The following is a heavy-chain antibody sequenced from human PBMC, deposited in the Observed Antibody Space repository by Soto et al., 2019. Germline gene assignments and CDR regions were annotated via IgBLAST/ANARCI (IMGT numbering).Heavy chain of an antibody. Sequence: GASVKVSCKASGYTFTGYYMHWVRQAPGQGLEWMGWINPNSGGTNYAQKFQGRVTMTRDTSISTAYMELSRLRSDADTAVYFCARGIHGSSQYINWFDPWGQGTPVTVSS. V-gene: IGHV1-2*02. J-gene: IGHJ5*02. D-gene: IGHD2-15*01. CDR1: GYTFTGYY. CDR3: ARGIHGSSQYINWFDP. CDR2: INPNSGGT.